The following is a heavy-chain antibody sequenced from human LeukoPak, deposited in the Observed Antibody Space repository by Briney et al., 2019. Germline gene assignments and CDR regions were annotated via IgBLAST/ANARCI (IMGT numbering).Heavy chain of an antibody. D-gene: IGHD1-26*01. Sequence: GGSLRLSCEASGFTFDDYGMSWVRQAPGKGLEWVSGINWNGGSTGYVDSVKGRFTISRDNAKNSLFLHMNSLRVEDTALYYCARDRVVGATTTPPYWYFDLWGRGTRVTVSS. J-gene: IGHJ2*01. V-gene: IGHV3-20*04. CDR2: INWNGGST. CDR3: ARDRVVGATTTPPYWYFDL. CDR1: GFTFDDYG.